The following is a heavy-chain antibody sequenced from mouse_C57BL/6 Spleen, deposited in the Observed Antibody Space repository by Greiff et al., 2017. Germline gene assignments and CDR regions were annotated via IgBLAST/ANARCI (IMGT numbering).Heavy chain of an antibody. J-gene: IGHJ1*03. CDR2: INPSNGGT. D-gene: IGHD2-5*01. CDR3: EVYSIWYFDV. Sequence: VQLQQPGAELVKPGASVKLSCKASGYTFTSYWMPWVKQRPGQGLEWLGNINPSNGGTNYNEKFKSKATLTVDESSSTAYMQLSSLTSEDSAVYYCEVYSIWYFDVWGTGTTFTVSS. V-gene: IGHV1-53*01. CDR1: GYTFTSYW.